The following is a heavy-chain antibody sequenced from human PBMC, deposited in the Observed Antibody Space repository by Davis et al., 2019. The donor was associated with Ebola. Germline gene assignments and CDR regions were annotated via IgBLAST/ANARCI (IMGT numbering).Heavy chain of an antibody. CDR3: AAEGDTGAYED. J-gene: IGHJ4*02. CDR1: GGSISSSSYY. D-gene: IGHD7-27*01. Sequence: SETLSLTCTVSGGSISSSSYYWGWIRQPPGKGLGWIGSIYYSGSTYYNPSLKSRVTISVDTSKNQFSLKLSSVTAADTAVYYCAAEGDTGAYEDWGQGSLVTVSS. CDR2: IYYSGST. V-gene: IGHV4-39*01.